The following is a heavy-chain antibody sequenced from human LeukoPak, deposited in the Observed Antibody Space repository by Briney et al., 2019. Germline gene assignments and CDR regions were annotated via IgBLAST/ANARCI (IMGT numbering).Heavy chain of an antibody. Sequence: SETLSLTCAVYGGSFSAYYWSWIRQPPGKGLEWIGDINHSGSTNYNPSLKSRVTISVDTSKNQFSLKVSSVTAADTAVYYCARALGDWFDPWGQGTLVTVSS. CDR1: GGSFSAYY. CDR2: INHSGST. V-gene: IGHV4-34*01. J-gene: IGHJ5*02. CDR3: ARALGDWFDP.